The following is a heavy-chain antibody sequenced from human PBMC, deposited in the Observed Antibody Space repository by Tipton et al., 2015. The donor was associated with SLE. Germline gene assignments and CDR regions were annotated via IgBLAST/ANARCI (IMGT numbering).Heavy chain of an antibody. J-gene: IGHJ5*02. D-gene: IGHD6-19*01. CDR3: ARGSRGYSSENWFDP. Sequence: TLSLTCTVSGGSISSGDYFWTWIRQLPGKGLEWIGYIEHSGSTYYNASLKSRAFLSLDRSKNQFSLKLSSVTAADTAVYYCARGSRGYSSENWFDPWGQGTLVTVSS. CDR2: IEHSGST. CDR1: GGSISSGDYF. V-gene: IGHV4-30-4*08.